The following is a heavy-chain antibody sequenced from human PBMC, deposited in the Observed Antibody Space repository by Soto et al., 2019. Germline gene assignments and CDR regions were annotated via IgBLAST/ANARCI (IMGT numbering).Heavy chain of an antibody. CDR3: ASTNGPYYFDY. D-gene: IGHD2-8*01. CDR2: FIPILGIA. Sequence: QVQLVHPGPEGKRLGSWVKFPCRASEGTFSSLTFTWGKQAPGQGLEWMGRFIPILGIANYAQKSQGRVTITADKSTSTAYMELSSLRSEDTAVYSCASTNGPYYFDYWGQGTLVTVSS. V-gene: IGHV1-69*02. J-gene: IGHJ4*02. CDR1: EGTFSSLT.